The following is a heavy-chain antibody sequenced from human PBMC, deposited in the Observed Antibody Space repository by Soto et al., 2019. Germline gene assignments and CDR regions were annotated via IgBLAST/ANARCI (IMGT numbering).Heavy chain of an antibody. D-gene: IGHD2-2*01. V-gene: IGHV5-51*01. CDR3: ARSYCSSTSCFDY. Sequence: GESLKISCKGSGYSFTSYWIGWVRQMPGKGLEWMGIIYPGDSDTRYSPSFQGQVTISADKSSSTAYLQWSSLKASDTAMYYCARSYCSSTSCFDYWGQGTLVTVSS. J-gene: IGHJ4*02. CDR2: IYPGDSDT. CDR1: GYSFTSYW.